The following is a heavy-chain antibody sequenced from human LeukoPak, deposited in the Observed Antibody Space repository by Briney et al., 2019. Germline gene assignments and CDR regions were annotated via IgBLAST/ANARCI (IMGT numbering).Heavy chain of an antibody. CDR2: INPSGGST. Sequence: ASVKVSCKASGYTFTSYYMHWVRQAPGQGLEWMGIINPSGGSTSYAQKFQGRVTMTRDTSTSTVYMELSSLRSEDTAVYYCARAERSRDGYNGFDYWGQGTLVTVSS. CDR3: ARAERSRDGYNGFDY. J-gene: IGHJ4*02. CDR1: GYTFTSYY. V-gene: IGHV1-46*01. D-gene: IGHD5-24*01.